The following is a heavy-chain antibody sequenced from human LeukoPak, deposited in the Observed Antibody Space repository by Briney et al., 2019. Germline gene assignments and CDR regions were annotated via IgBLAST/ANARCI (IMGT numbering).Heavy chain of an antibody. CDR3: ARDLSNIAAAGITSY. CDR1: GFTFSSYS. V-gene: IGHV3-21*01. Sequence: GGSLRLSCAASGFTFSSYSMNWVRQAPGKGLEWVSSISSSSSYIYYADSVKGRFTISRDNAKNSLYLQMNSLRAEDTAVYYCARDLSNIAAAGITSYWGQGTLVTVSS. D-gene: IGHD6-13*01. CDR2: ISSSSSYI. J-gene: IGHJ4*02.